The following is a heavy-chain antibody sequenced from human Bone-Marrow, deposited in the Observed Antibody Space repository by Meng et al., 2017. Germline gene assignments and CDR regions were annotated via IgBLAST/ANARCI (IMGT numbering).Heavy chain of an antibody. CDR2: INHSGST. Sequence: QGRLHQCGAGLLKPSVTLSLTCVVSGGSLSDYYWSWIRQPPGKGLEWIGEINHSGSTNYNPSLESRATISVDTSQNNLSLKLSSVTAADSAVYYCARGPTTMAHDFDYWGQGTLVTVSS. J-gene: IGHJ4*02. D-gene: IGHD4-11*01. V-gene: IGHV4-34*01. CDR3: ARGPTTMAHDFDY. CDR1: GGSLSDYY.